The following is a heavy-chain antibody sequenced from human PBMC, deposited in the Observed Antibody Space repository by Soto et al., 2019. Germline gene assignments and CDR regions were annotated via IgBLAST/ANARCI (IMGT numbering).Heavy chain of an antibody. V-gene: IGHV4-39*01. Sequence: SETLSLTCTVSGNSISGTSSFWAWIRQPPGKNLEWIGSVYYTGSTYYNSSLKSRVSISIDTSKDQFSLSLNSVTAADTAVYYCTRRVRSTGLLDYWGQGALVTVSS. D-gene: IGHD4-4*01. CDR1: GNSISGTSSF. CDR3: TRRVRSTGLLDY. CDR2: VYYTGST. J-gene: IGHJ4*02.